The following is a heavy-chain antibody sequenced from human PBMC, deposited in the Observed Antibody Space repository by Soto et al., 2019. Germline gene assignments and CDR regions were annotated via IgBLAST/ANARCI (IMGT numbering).Heavy chain of an antibody. CDR2: INHSGST. CDR3: ARDKLPGLFDY. Sequence: QVQLQQWGAGLLKPSETLSLTCAVYGGSFSGYYWTWIRQPPGTGLEWIGEINHSGSTNYNPSLNSRVTISVDTSKLPFSLQLTSVTAGGTAVSYCARDKLPGLFDYWGQGTLVTVSS. V-gene: IGHV4-34*01. CDR1: GGSFSGYY. J-gene: IGHJ4*02.